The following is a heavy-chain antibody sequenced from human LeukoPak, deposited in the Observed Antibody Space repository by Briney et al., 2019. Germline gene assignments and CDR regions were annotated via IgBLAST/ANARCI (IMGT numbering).Heavy chain of an antibody. D-gene: IGHD3-22*01. V-gene: IGHV4-34*01. CDR3: ARSYSSGYDY. CDR1: GGSFSGYY. Sequence: ETLSLTCAVYGGSFSGYYWSWIRQPPGKGLEWIGEINHSGSTNYNPSLKSRVTIPVDTSKNQFSLKLSSVTAADTAVYYCARSYSSGYDYWGQGTLVTVSS. CDR2: INHSGST. J-gene: IGHJ4*02.